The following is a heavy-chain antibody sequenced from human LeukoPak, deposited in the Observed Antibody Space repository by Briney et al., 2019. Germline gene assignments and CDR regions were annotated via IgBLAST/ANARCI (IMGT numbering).Heavy chain of an antibody. D-gene: IGHD3-10*01. V-gene: IGHV4-4*07. CDR2: IYTSGST. CDR3: ASPNFHISGSYESYWFDP. J-gene: IGHJ5*02. CDR1: GGSISSYY. Sequence: SETLSLTCTVSGGSISSYYWSWIRQPAGKGLEWIGRIYTSGSTDYNPSLKSRVTVSVDTSKNQFSLKLSSVTAADTAVYYCASPNFHISGSYESYWFDPWGQGTLVTVSS.